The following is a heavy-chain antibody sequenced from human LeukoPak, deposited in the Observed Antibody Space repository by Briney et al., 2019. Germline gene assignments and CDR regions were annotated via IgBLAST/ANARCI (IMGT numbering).Heavy chain of an antibody. Sequence: ASVKVSCKASGYTFTSYGISWVRQAPGQGLEWMGWISAYNGNTNYAQKLQGRVTITTDESTSTAYMELSSLRSEDTAVYYCAREGPSGSKDYWGQGTLVTVSS. CDR1: GYTFTSYG. CDR3: AREGPSGSKDY. V-gene: IGHV1-18*01. J-gene: IGHJ4*02. D-gene: IGHD1-26*01. CDR2: ISAYNGNT.